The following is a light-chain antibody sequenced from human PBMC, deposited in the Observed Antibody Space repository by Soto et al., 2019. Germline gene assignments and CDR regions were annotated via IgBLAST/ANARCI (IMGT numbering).Light chain of an antibody. CDR1: QALSNY. CDR3: QQLSRYPLT. J-gene: IGKJ4*01. CDR2: SAS. V-gene: IGKV1-9*01. Sequence: DIQLTQSPSVLSASVGDTVTITCRASQALSNYLAWYQQKPGKAPDLLIYSASTLQSGVPSRFSGSGSETEFSLTISALQPEDFATYYCQQLSRYPLTFGGGTKVDIK.